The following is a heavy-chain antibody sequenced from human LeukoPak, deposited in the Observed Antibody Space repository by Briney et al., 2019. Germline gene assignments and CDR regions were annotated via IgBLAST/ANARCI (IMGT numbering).Heavy chain of an antibody. D-gene: IGHD3-22*01. CDR1: GYRFTGHY. J-gene: IGHJ4*02. CDR2: INPNSGGT. CDR3: ATGDMIDGD. V-gene: IGHV1-2*02. Sequence: ASVKVSCKASGYRFTGHYMHWVRQAPGQGLEWMGWINPNSGGTNYAQKFQGRVTMTRDTSISTAYMEVSSLRFDDTAVYYCATGDMIDGDWGQGTLVTVSS.